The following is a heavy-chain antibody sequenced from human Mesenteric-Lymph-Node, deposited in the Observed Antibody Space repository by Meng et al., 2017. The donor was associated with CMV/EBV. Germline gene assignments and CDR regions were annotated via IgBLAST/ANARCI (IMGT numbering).Heavy chain of an antibody. CDR3: ARRGYCSSTSCYKIYFSDAFDI. J-gene: IGHJ3*02. D-gene: IGHD2-2*02. Sequence: GESLKISCAASGFTFSSYAMHWVRQAPGKGLEWVAVISYDGSNKYYADSVKGRFTISRDNSKNTLYLQMNSLRAEDTAVYYCARRGYCSSTSCYKIYFSDAFDIWGQGTMVTVSS. V-gene: IGHV3-30-3*01. CDR2: ISYDGSNK. CDR1: GFTFSSYA.